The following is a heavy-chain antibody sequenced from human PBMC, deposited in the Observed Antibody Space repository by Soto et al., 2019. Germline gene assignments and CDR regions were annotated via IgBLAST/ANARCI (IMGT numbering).Heavy chain of an antibody. J-gene: IGHJ5*02. CDR2: INPNSGIT. CDR3: ARSRGAAAGINWFDP. CDR1: GYRFTSYY. V-gene: IGHV1-46*03. D-gene: IGHD6-13*01. Sequence: QVQVVQSGAEVKKPGASVKISCKASGYRFTSYYMHWVRQAPGQGLEWMGIINPNSGITNYAQNFQGRVTMXXDXSXXTVDMELSSLKSEDTAVYYCARSRGAAAGINWFDPWGQGTLVTVSS.